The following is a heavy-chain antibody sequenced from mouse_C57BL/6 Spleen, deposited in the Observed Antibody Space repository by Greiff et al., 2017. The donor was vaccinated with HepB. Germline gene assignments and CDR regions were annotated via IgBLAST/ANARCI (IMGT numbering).Heavy chain of an antibody. J-gene: IGHJ1*03. V-gene: IGHV8-8*01. CDR3: ARIDRSSYNWYFDV. D-gene: IGHD1-1*01. CDR1: GFSLSTFGMG. Sequence: QVTLKESGPGILQPSQTLSLTCSFSGFSLSTFGMGVGWTRQPSGKGLEWLAHIWWDDDKYYNPALKSRLTISNDTSKNQVFLNIANVDTADTATYYCARIDRSSYNWYFDVWGTGTTVTVSS. CDR2: IWWDDDK.